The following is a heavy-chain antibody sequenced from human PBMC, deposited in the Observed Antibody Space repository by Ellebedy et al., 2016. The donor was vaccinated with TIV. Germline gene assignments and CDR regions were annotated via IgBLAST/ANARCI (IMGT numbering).Heavy chain of an antibody. Sequence: PGGSLRLSCAASGFILSNYWMSWVRQAPGKGLEWVANIRQDGDETYYLVSVRGRFTISRDTAENSLYLQMNSLRAEDTAMYYGARDLGKAGCSPGNCYSSAFDIWGQGTMVTVSS. J-gene: IGHJ3*02. D-gene: IGHD2-15*01. CDR1: GFILSNYW. CDR2: IRQDGDET. CDR3: ARDLGKAGCSPGNCYSSAFDI. V-gene: IGHV3-7*03.